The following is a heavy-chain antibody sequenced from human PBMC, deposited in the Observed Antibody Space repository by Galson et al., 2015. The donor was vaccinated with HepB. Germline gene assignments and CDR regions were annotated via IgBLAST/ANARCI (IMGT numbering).Heavy chain of an antibody. CDR3: ARDRSPHYDFWSGYSIDY. Sequence: SLRLSCAASGFTFSSYAMHWVRQAPGKGLEWVAVISYDGSNKYYADSVKGRFTISRDNSKNTLYLQMNSLRAEDTAVYYCARDRSPHYDFWSGYSIDYWGQGTLVTVSS. CDR2: ISYDGSNK. CDR1: GFTFSSYA. V-gene: IGHV3-30-3*01. D-gene: IGHD3-3*01. J-gene: IGHJ4*02.